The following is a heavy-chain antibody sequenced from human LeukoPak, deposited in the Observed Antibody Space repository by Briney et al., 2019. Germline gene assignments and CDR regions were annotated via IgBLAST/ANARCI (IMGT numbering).Heavy chain of an antibody. V-gene: IGHV1-58*01. CDR2: IVVGSGNT. Sequence: ASVKVSCKASGFTFTSSAVQWVRQARGQRLEWIGWIVVGSGNTNYAQKFQERVTITRDMSTSTAYMELSSLRSEDTAVYHCAAATGGSYLAPFDYWGQGTLVTVSS. D-gene: IGHD1-26*01. CDR1: GFTFTSSA. CDR3: AAATGGSYLAPFDY. J-gene: IGHJ4*02.